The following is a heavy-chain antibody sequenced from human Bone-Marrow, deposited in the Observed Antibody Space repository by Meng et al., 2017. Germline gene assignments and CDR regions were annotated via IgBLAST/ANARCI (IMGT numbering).Heavy chain of an antibody. D-gene: IGHD3-10*01. CDR3: ARGAYYGSGSYECFDY. J-gene: IGHJ4*02. CDR1: GFTFSSYW. Sequence: GESLKISCAASGFTFSSYWMHWVRQAPGKGLVWVSRINSDGSSTSYADSVKGRFTISRDNAKNTLYLQMNSLRAEDTAVYYCARGAYYGSGSYECFDYWGQGTLVTVLL. CDR2: INSDGSST. V-gene: IGHV3-74*01.